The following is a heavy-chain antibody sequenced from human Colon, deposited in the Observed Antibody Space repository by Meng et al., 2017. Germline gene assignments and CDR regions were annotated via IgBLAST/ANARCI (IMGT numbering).Heavy chain of an antibody. CDR2: IYYTGNT. CDR3: ARVNGDFDEAWFDP. V-gene: IGHV4-61*08. Sequence: VRLQGSGPGLVRPSETLSLTCTVSGASVSSGDYYWSWFRQPPGKGLEWLGYIYYTGNTNYNPSLKNRVTISLDTSNNQFSLKLTSMTAADAAIYYCARVNGDFDEAWFDPWGQGTLVTVSS. CDR1: GASVSSGDYY. D-gene: IGHD2-21*02. J-gene: IGHJ5*02.